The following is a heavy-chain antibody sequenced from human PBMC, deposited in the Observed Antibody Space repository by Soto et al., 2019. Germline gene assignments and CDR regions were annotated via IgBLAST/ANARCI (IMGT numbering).Heavy chain of an antibody. CDR3: ARPTYCSSTSCSPFDY. J-gene: IGHJ4*02. D-gene: IGHD2-2*01. CDR2: IYPGDSDT. Sequence: GESLNLSCKGSGYSFSSYWIAWVRQMPGKGLEWMGIIYPGDSDTRYSPSFQGQVTISVDKSITTAYLQWSSLKASDTAMYYCARPTYCSSTSCSPFDYWGQGTLVTVSS. CDR1: GYSFSSYW. V-gene: IGHV5-51*01.